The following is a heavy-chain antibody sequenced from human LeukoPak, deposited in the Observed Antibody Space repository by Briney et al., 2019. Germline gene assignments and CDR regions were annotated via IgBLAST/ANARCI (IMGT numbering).Heavy chain of an antibody. D-gene: IGHD3-22*01. Sequence: GASVKVSCKASGYTFTSYGISWVRQAPGQGLAWMGWISAYNGNTNYAQKLQGRVTMTTDTSTSTAYMELRSLRSDDTAVYYCATQIDYYDSSGHYYYFDYWGQGTLVTVSS. CDR1: GYTFTSYG. V-gene: IGHV1-18*01. J-gene: IGHJ4*02. CDR2: ISAYNGNT. CDR3: ATQIDYYDSSGHYYYFDY.